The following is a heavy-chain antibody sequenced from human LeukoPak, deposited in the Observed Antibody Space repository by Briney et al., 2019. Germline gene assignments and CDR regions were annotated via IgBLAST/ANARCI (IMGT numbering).Heavy chain of an antibody. V-gene: IGHV1-2*02. CDR1: GYTFTGYY. Sequence: ASVKVSCKASGYTFTGYYMHWVRQAPGQGLEWMGWINPNSSGTNYAQKFQGRVTMTRDTSISTAYMELSRLRSDDTAVYYCAAQGSREYQLPIFDYWGQGTLVTVSS. J-gene: IGHJ4*02. D-gene: IGHD2-2*01. CDR2: INPNSSGT. CDR3: AAQGSREYQLPIFDY.